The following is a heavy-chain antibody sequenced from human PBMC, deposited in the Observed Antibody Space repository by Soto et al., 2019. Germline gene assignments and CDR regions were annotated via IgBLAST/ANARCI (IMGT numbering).Heavy chain of an antibody. CDR1: GVSISSYD. D-gene: IGHD2-15*01. CDR3: ARGIQSIVGAWENWFGP. Sequence: PSETLSVTCPVSGVSISSYDWIWFRQPPGKGLEWIGNIYYSGSTNYNPSLKSRVTISVDTSKNQFSPKLRSVAAADTAVYYCARGIQSIVGAWENWFGPWGQGTLVTVSS. CDR2: IYYSGST. V-gene: IGHV4-59*01. J-gene: IGHJ5*02.